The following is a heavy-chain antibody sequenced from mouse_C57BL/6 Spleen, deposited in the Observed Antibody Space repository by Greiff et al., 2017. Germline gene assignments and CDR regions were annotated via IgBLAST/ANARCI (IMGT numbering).Heavy chain of an antibody. V-gene: IGHV1-81*01. CDR3: ARWVEMVYGYDGAWCAY. CDR1: GYTFTSYG. J-gene: IGHJ3*01. CDR2: IYPRSGNT. D-gene: IGHD2-2*01. Sequence: QVQLQQSGAELARPGASVKLSCKASGYTFTSYGISWVKQRTGQGLEWIGEIYPRSGNTYYNEKFKGKAKLTADKSSSTAYMELRSLTSVDSAVYFCARWVEMVYGYDGAWCAYWGQGTLVTVSA.